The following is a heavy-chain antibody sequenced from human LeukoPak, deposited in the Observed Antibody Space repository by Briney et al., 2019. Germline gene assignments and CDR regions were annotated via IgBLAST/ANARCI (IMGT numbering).Heavy chain of an antibody. V-gene: IGHV6-1*01. J-gene: IGHJ4*02. CDR3: ARWNSGWKYSDY. CDR2: TYYRSKWYN. Sequence: SQTLSLTCAISGDSVSSNSAAWNWIRQSPSRGLEWLGRTYYRSKWYNDYAVYVKSRITINPDTAKSQFSLQLNSVTPEDTALYYCARWNSGWKYSDYWGQGILVTVSS. CDR1: GDSVSSNSAA. D-gene: IGHD6-19*01.